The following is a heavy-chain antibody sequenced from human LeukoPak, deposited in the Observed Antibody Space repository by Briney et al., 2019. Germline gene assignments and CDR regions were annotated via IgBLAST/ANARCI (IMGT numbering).Heavy chain of an antibody. CDR3: ARGKGSGRFGYFYYGMDV. Sequence: GRFLRLSCAASGFTFSMYGMHWVRQAPGKGLEWVASIWINGRDETYVDSVKGRFTISRDNSTLFLQMNSLRAEDTAIYFCARGKGSGRFGYFYYGMDVWGQGTTVTVSS. CDR2: IWINGRDE. J-gene: IGHJ6*02. V-gene: IGHV3-33*01. CDR1: GFTFSMYG. D-gene: IGHD3-10*01.